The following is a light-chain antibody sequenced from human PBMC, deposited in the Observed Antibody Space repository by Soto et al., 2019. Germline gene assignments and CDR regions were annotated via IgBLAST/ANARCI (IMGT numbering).Light chain of an antibody. Sequence: QSALTQPASVSGSPGQSITISCTGTSSDVGGYNLVSWYQQHPGKAPKLMIYEGSKRPSGVSNRFSGSKSGNTASLTISGLQAEDEADYYCCSYAGSYIQYVFGTGTKVTVL. V-gene: IGLV2-23*01. CDR1: SSDVGGYNL. J-gene: IGLJ1*01. CDR2: EGS. CDR3: CSYAGSYIQYV.